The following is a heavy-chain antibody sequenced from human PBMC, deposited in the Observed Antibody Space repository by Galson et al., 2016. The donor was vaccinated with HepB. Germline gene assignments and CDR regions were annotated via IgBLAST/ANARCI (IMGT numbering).Heavy chain of an antibody. V-gene: IGHV4-61*02. CDR1: GGSIESDDYH. CDR3: ARGEYTYGYFDS. J-gene: IGHJ4*02. Sequence: TLSLTCTVSGGSIESDDYHWSWIRQPAGKGLEWLGRVFTRGSTNYRPPRKSRATISADTSKNQFSLKRRSVTAADTAVYFCARGEYTYGYFDSWGQGTLVTVSS. D-gene: IGHD5-18*01. CDR2: VFTRGST.